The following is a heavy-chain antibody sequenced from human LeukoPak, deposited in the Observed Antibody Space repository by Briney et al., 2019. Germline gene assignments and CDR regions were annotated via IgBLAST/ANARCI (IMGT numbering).Heavy chain of an antibody. CDR1: GYIHTSYY. D-gene: IGHD6-19*01. J-gene: IGHJ4*02. Sequence: GASVKVSCRASGYIHTSYYMHWVRQARAQGLEGRGIINPSGDSTSYAQKFQGRVTMNRDTSTSTVYMELSSLRSEDTAVYYCTRRMAVPGTTLGFDYWGEGTLVTVSS. V-gene: IGHV1-46*01. CDR2: INPSGDST. CDR3: TRRMAVPGTTLGFDY.